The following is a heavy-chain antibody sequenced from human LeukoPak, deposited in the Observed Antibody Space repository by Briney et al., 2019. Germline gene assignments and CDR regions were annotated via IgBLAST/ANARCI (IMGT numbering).Heavy chain of an antibody. D-gene: IGHD3-10*01. CDR1: GFTFSSYA. Sequence: PGGSLRLSCAASGFTFSSYAMYWVRQAPGKGLEWVADISYDGSNKYYADSVKGRFSISRDNSKNTLYLQMNSLRAEDTAVYYCARDFPSSGSYLPDAFDNWGQGTMVTVSS. J-gene: IGHJ3*02. V-gene: IGHV3-30*14. CDR2: ISYDGSNK. CDR3: ARDFPSSGSYLPDAFDN.